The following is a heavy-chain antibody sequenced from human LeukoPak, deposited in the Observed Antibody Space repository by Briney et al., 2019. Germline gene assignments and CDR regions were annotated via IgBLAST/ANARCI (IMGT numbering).Heavy chain of an antibody. V-gene: IGHV3-33*06. Sequence: GGSLRLSCAASKFIFSTSGMYWVRQAPGKGLEWKAVIYYDGNNEYYANSVKGRFTISRDDSKSTLYLQMISLRVEDTAVYYCAKGGVRFLEWFAFDYWGQGTLVTVSS. J-gene: IGHJ4*02. D-gene: IGHD3-3*01. CDR1: KFIFSTSG. CDR3: AKGGVRFLEWFAFDY. CDR2: IYYDGNNE.